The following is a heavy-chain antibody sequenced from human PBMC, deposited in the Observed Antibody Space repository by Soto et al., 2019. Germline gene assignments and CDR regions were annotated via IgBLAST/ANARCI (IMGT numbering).Heavy chain of an antibody. V-gene: IGHV3-21*01. CDR1: GFTFSSYS. CDR2: ISSSSSYI. J-gene: IGHJ4*02. Sequence: NPGGSLRLSCAASGFTFSSYSMNWVRQAPGKGLEWVSSISSSSSYIYYADSVKGRFTISRDNAKNSLYLQMNSLRAEDTAVYYCAREPNYDILTGYYAPLDYWGQGTLVTVSS. D-gene: IGHD3-9*01. CDR3: AREPNYDILTGYYAPLDY.